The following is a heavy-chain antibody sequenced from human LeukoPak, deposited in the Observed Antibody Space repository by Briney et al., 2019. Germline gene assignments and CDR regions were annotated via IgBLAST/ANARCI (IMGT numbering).Heavy chain of an antibody. Sequence: PSETLSLTCAVYGGSFSDYYWSWVRQSPGKGLEWVAKINRDGDERYYMDSVKGRFTISRDNAKNSVYLQMNSLRVEDTAVYYCARFDYWGQGTLVTVSS. CDR1: GGSFSDYY. CDR3: ARFDY. CDR2: INRDGDER. J-gene: IGHJ4*02. V-gene: IGHV3-7*01.